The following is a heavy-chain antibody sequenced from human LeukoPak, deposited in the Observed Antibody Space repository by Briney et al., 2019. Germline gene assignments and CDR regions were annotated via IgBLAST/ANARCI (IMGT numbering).Heavy chain of an antibody. CDR1: GFIFSSYD. J-gene: IGHJ4*02. CDR3: VVGEPYYFNY. D-gene: IGHD1-14*01. CDR2: IRTDASKK. V-gene: IGHV3-30*02. Sequence: GATLILSSAASGFIFSSYDLHWIRQAPGKGLEWLAVIRTDASKKDYSYSVKSRFTISRDNSKNTLYLQMNSLRADDTADYYCVVGEPYYFNYWGQGTLVTVSS.